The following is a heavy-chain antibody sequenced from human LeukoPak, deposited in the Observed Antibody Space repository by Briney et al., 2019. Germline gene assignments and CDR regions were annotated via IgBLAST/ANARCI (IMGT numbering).Heavy chain of an antibody. D-gene: IGHD1-26*01. J-gene: IGHJ4*02. CDR3: ARDVGATPGYFDY. Sequence: NPSETLSLTCTVSGGSISSYYWSWIRQPPGKGLEWIGYIYYSGSTNYNPSLKSRVTISVDTSKNQFSLKLSSVTAADTAVYYCARDVGATPGYFDYWGQGTLVTVSS. V-gene: IGHV4-59*01. CDR2: IYYSGST. CDR1: GGSISSYY.